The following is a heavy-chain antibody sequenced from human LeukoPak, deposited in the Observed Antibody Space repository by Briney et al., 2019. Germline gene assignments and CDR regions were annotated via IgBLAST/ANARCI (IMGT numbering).Heavy chain of an antibody. CDR3: ARDTRWLQFEN. D-gene: IGHD5-24*01. CDR2: IYTSGST. Sequence: PSQTLSLTCTVSGGSISNGSYYWSWIRQPAGKGLEWIGRIYTSGSTNYNPSLKSRVTISVDTSKNQFSLKLSSVTAADTAVYYCARDTRWLQFENWGQGTLVTVSS. V-gene: IGHV4-61*02. CDR1: GGSISNGSYY. J-gene: IGHJ4*02.